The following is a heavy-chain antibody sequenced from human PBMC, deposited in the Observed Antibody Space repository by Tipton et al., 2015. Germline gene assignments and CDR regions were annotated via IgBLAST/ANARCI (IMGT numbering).Heavy chain of an antibody. J-gene: IGHJ6*02. D-gene: IGHD1-26*01. CDR3: ARDPSGSRFTYHYGMDV. CDR2: IYYSGST. V-gene: IGHV4-39*07. Sequence: PGLVKPSETLSLNCSISGASISSRSHFCGFIRQPPGKGLEWIGSIYYSGSTYYNPSLKSRVTISVDTSKNQFYLRLSSVTAADTAVYYCARDPSGSRFTYHYGMDVWGQGTTVTVSS. CDR1: GASISSRSHF.